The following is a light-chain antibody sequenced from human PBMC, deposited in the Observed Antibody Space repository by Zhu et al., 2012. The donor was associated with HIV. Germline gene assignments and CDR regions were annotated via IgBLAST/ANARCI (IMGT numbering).Light chain of an antibody. CDR3: QQRNSNWFT. CDR2: DAS. CDR1: QSIGSY. J-gene: IGKJ4*01. V-gene: IGKV3-11*01. Sequence: IVLTQSPPTLSLSPGERATLSRRASQSIGSYLAWYQQKPGQAPRLLMYDASNTAPGISARFSGSGSGTDFTLTISSLEPEDSAVYYCQQRNSNWFTFGGGTKVEIK.